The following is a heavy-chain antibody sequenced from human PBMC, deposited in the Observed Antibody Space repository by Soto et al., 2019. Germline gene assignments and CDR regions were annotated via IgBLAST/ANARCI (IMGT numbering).Heavy chain of an antibody. CDR1: GYSSTSDG. J-gene: IGHJ4*02. D-gene: IGHD3-22*01. CDR2: ISAYNGNT. CDR3: ARLNSYDSRGYYRS. Sequence: XSLKLSCTASGYSSTSDGMSRGRQAPGQGLEWMGWISAYNGNTNYAQKLQGRVTMTTDTSTSTAYMELRSLRSDDTAVYYCARLNSYDSRGYYRSWGQGTLVTVS. V-gene: IGHV1-18*04.